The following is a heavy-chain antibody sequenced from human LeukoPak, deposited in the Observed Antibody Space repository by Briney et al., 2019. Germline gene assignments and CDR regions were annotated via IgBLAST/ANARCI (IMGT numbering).Heavy chain of an antibody. CDR1: GCTFSSYA. D-gene: IGHD2-2*01. CDR2: IIPIFGTA. Sequence: SLKVSCKASGCTFSSYAISWVRQAPGQGLEWMGGIIPIFGTANYAQKFQGRVTITADESTSTAYMELSSLRSEDTGVYYCANHRVLGYCSSTSCYAGFDYWGQGTLVTVSS. CDR3: ANHRVLGYCSSTSCYAGFDY. J-gene: IGHJ4*02. V-gene: IGHV1-69*13.